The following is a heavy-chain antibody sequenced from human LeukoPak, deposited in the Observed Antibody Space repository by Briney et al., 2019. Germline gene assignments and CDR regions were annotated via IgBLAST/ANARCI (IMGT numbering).Heavy chain of an antibody. V-gene: IGHV1-69*05. D-gene: IGHD7-27*01. Sequence: SVKVSCKASGGTFSSYAISWVRQAPGQGLEWMGGIIPIFGTANYAQKFQGRVTMTRNTSISTAYMELSSLRSEDTAVYYCARSQSGANYFDYWGQGTLVTVSS. J-gene: IGHJ4*02. CDR2: IIPIFGTA. CDR3: ARSQSGANYFDY. CDR1: GGTFSSYA.